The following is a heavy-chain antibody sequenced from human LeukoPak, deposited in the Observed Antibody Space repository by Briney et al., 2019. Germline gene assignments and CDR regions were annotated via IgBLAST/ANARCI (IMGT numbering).Heavy chain of an antibody. CDR1: GFTFSSYE. V-gene: IGHV3-48*03. CDR3: ARGTRPYYGSGSYWFDP. Sequence: GGSLRLSCAASGFTFSSYEMNWVRQAPGKGLEWVSHISSSGSRIYYAESVKGRFTISRDNAQNSLYLQMNSLRAEDTAVYYCARGTRPYYGSGSYWFDPWGQGTLVIVSS. CDR2: ISSSGSRI. D-gene: IGHD3-10*01. J-gene: IGHJ5*02.